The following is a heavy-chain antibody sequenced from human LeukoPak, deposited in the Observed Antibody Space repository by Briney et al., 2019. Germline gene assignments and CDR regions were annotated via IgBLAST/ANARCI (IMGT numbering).Heavy chain of an antibody. Sequence: PGRSLRLSCAASGFTFSSYAMHWVRQAPGKGLEWVAVISYDGSNKYYADSVKGRFTISRDNSKNTLYLQMNSLRAEDTAVYYCAREFEGWGQGTLVTVSS. CDR3: AREFEG. J-gene: IGHJ4*02. CDR2: ISYDGSNK. D-gene: IGHD3-16*01. V-gene: IGHV3-30-3*01. CDR1: GFTFSSYA.